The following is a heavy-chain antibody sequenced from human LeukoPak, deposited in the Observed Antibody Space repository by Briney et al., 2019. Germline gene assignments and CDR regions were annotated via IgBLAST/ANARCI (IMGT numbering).Heavy chain of an antibody. CDR2: IYYSGST. CDR3: ARHPSGPSWIQLWLGFDY. J-gene: IGHJ4*02. V-gene: IGHV4-39*01. Sequence: SETLSLTCTVSGGSISSSSYYWGWIRQPPGKGLEWIGSIYYSGSTYYNPSLKSRVTISVDTSKNQFSLKLSSVTAADTAVYYCARHPSGPSWIQLWLGFDYWGQGTLVTASS. CDR1: GGSISSSSYY. D-gene: IGHD5-18*01.